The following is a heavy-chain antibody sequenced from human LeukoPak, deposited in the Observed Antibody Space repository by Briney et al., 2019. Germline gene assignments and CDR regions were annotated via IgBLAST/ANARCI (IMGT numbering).Heavy chain of an antibody. CDR1: GFSFSAYE. CDR2: ITSSGTTT. V-gene: IGHV3-48*03. J-gene: IGHJ4*02. CDR3: TTLTVASNFDY. Sequence: GGSLRLSCAASGFSFSAYEMHWVRQAPGKGLEWISDITSSGTTTYYADSVKGRFTISRDNAKNSLYLQMNSLRAEDTAVYCCTTLTVASNFDYWGQGTLVTVSS. D-gene: IGHD6-19*01.